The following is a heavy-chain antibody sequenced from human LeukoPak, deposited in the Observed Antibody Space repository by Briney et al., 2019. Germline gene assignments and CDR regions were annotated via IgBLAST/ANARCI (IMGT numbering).Heavy chain of an antibody. CDR3: ARGGTDSSGYHYGGTDFDY. CDR1: GYSISSGYY. V-gene: IGHV4-38-2*02. Sequence: SETLSLTCTVSGYSISSGYYWSWIRQPPGKGLEWIGYIYYSGSTNYNPSLKSRVTISVDTSKNQFSLKLSSVTAADTAVYYCARGGTDSSGYHYGGTDFDYWGQGTLVTVSS. CDR2: IYYSGST. D-gene: IGHD3-22*01. J-gene: IGHJ4*02.